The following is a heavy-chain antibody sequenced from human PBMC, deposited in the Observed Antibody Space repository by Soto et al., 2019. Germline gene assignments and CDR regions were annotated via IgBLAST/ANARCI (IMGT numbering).Heavy chain of an antibody. CDR3: ARDQESPVTPDAFDI. CDR2: ISYDGSNK. CDR1: GFTFSSYA. D-gene: IGHD4-17*01. Sequence: QVQLVESGGGVVQPGRSLRLSCAASGFTFSSYAMHWVRQAPGKGLEWVAVISYDGSNKYYADSVKGRFTISRDNSKNTLYLQMNSLRAEDTAVYYCARDQESPVTPDAFDIWGQGTMVTVSS. J-gene: IGHJ3*02. V-gene: IGHV3-30-3*01.